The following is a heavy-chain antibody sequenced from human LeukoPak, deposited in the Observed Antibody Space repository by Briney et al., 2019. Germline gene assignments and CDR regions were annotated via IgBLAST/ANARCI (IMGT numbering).Heavy chain of an antibody. Sequence: GGSLRLSCAASGFTVSSNYMSWVRQAPGKGLEWVSSISSSSSYIYYADSVKGRFTISRDNAKNSLYLQMNSLRAEDTAVYYCARDPILQYYDILTGYYQDYYYYMDVWGKGTTVTISS. CDR1: GFTVSSNY. D-gene: IGHD3-9*01. V-gene: IGHV3-21*01. CDR3: ARDPILQYYDILTGYYQDYYYYMDV. J-gene: IGHJ6*03. CDR2: ISSSSSYI.